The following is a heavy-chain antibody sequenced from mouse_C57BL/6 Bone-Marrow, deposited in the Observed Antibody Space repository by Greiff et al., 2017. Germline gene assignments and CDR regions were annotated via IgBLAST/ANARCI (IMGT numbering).Heavy chain of an antibody. CDR2: IDPSDSET. CDR3: AREEDMRLRRWTWFAY. CDR1: GYTFTSYW. Sequence: QVQLQQPGAELVRPGSSVKLSCKASGYTFTSYWMHWVKQRPIQGLEWIGNIDPSDSETHYNQKFKDKATLTVDKSSSTAYMQLSSLTSEDSAVYYCAREEDMRLRRWTWFAYWGQGTLVTVSA. J-gene: IGHJ3*01. D-gene: IGHD2-4*01. V-gene: IGHV1-52*01.